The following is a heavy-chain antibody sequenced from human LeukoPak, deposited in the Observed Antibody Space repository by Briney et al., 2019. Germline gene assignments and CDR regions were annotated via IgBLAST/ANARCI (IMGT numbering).Heavy chain of an antibody. D-gene: IGHD3-9*01. V-gene: IGHV1-18*01. CDR2: INTYTGDT. CDR1: GYTFTSYG. Sequence: ASVTVSCKASGYTFTSYGISWVRQAPGQGLEWMGWINTYTGDTDSAQKVRGRLTVTTDSATSTAYMELRSLTSDDTAVYYCARSRYFDWSSSPPYYFDYWGLGTVVTVSS. J-gene: IGHJ4*02. CDR3: ARSRYFDWSSSPPYYFDY.